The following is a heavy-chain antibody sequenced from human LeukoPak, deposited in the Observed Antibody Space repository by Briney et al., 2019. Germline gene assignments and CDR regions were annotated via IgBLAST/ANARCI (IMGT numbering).Heavy chain of an antibody. CDR3: ARGIRGYYYDSSGYSEPYYFDY. Sequence: GGYLRLSCAASGFTFSSYEMNWVRQAPGKGLEWVSYISSSGSTIYYADSVKGRFTIYRDNAKNSLYLQMNSLRAEDTAVYYCARGIRGYYYDSSGYSEPYYFDYWGQGTLVTVSS. D-gene: IGHD3-22*01. CDR1: GFTFSSYE. V-gene: IGHV3-48*03. J-gene: IGHJ4*02. CDR2: ISSSGSTI.